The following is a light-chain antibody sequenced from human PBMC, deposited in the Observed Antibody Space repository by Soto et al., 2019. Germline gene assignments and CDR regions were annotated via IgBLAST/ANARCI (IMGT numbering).Light chain of an antibody. Sequence: QSALTQPASVSGSPGQSITISCTGTSSDVGGYNYVSWYQQYPGKAPKLMIYDVSNRPSGVSNRFSGAKSGNTASLTISGLHAEDEADYYCSSYTNSNALVFGSGTKLTVL. CDR2: DVS. CDR1: SSDVGGYNY. J-gene: IGLJ1*01. CDR3: SSYTNSNALV. V-gene: IGLV2-14*01.